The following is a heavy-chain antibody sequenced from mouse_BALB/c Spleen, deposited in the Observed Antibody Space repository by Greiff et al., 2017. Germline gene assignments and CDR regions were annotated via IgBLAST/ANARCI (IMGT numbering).Heavy chain of an antibody. J-gene: IGHJ1*01. CDR1: GYTFTSYW. V-gene: IGHV1-7*01. Sequence: QVQLKESGAELAKPGASVKMSCKASGYTFTSYWMHWVKQRPGQGLEWIGYINPSTGYTEYNQKFKDKATLTADKSSSTAYMQLSSLTSEDSAVYYCARRGFDVWGAGTTVTVSS. CDR2: INPSTGYT. CDR3: ARRGFDV.